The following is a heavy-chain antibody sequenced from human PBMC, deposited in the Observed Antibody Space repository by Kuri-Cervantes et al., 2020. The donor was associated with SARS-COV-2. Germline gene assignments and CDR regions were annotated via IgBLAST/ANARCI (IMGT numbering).Heavy chain of an antibody. V-gene: IGHV3-49*04. Sequence: GESLKISCTASGFTFGDYAMSWVRQAPGKGLEWVGFIRSKAYGGTTEYAASVKGRFTISRDDSKSIAYLQMNSLKTEDTAVYYCTTLLYCSGGSCYLDYWGQASLVTVSS. CDR3: TTLLYCSGGSCYLDY. CDR2: IRSKAYGGTT. J-gene: IGHJ4*02. D-gene: IGHD2-15*01. CDR1: GFTFGDYA.